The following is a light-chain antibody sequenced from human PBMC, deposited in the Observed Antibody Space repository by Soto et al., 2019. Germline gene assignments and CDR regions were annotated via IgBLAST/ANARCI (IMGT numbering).Light chain of an antibody. CDR3: MQSVQFPRT. Sequence: DIVMTQTPLSLSVTPGQPASISCKSSQSLLGSDGKTYLSWYLQKPGHPPQLLIFEVSNHFSGVSDRCSGSGSGTDFTLKIRRVEAEDVGVYYCMQSVQFPRTFGGGTKVDIK. J-gene: IGKJ4*01. CDR1: QSLLGSDGKTY. CDR2: EVS. V-gene: IGKV2D-29*01.